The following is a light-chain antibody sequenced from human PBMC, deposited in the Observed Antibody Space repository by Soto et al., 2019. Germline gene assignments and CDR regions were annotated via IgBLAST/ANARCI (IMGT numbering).Light chain of an antibody. V-gene: IGKV3-20*01. CDR3: QQYYNWPRT. J-gene: IGKJ1*01. CDR1: QSVSNNY. Sequence: EIVLTQSPGTLSLSTGERATLSCRASQSVSNNYLAWYQQKPGQAPRLLIYGASNRATGIPDRFSGGGSGTEFTLTINSLQPEDFAVYYCQQYYNWPRTFGQGTKVDIK. CDR2: GAS.